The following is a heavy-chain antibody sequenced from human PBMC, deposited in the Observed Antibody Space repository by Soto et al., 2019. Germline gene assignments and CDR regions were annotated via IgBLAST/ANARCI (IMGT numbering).Heavy chain of an antibody. V-gene: IGHV1-69*13. CDR1: GGTFSSYA. CDR2: IIPIFGTA. Sequence: SVKVSCKASGGTFSSYAISWVRQAPGQGLEWMGGIIPIFGTANYAQKFQGRVTITADESTSTAYMELSSLRSEDTAVYYCARMAPGDSSGFWNYFDYWGQGTLATVSS. D-gene: IGHD6-19*01. CDR3: ARMAPGDSSGFWNYFDY. J-gene: IGHJ4*02.